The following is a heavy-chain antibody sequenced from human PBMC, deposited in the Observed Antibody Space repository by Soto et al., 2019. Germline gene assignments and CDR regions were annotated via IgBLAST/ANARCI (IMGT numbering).Heavy chain of an antibody. V-gene: IGHV4-39*07. Sequence: SETLALSCTVSVGSISSSSYYWGWIRQPPGKGLEWIGRIYATGTTDYNPSLKSRVMMSVDTSKKQFSLKLRSVTAADTAVYYCVRDGTKTLRDWFDPWGQGISVTVSS. D-gene: IGHD1-1*01. CDR1: VGSISSSSYY. CDR3: VRDGTKTLRDWFDP. CDR2: IYATGTT. J-gene: IGHJ5*02.